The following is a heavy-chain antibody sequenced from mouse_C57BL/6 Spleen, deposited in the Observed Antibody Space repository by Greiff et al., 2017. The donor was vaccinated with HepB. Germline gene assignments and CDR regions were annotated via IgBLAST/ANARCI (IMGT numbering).Heavy chain of an antibody. J-gene: IGHJ2*01. CDR1: GYTFTNYW. CDR3: ARRWDDYFDD. CDR2: IYPGGGYT. V-gene: IGHV1-63*01. Sequence: VQLQQSGAELVRPGTSVKMSCKASGYTFTNYWIGWAKQRPGHGLEWIGDIYPGGGYTNYNEKFKGKATLTADKSSSTAYMQFSSLTSEDSASYYWARRWDDYFDDWGQGTTLTVSS. D-gene: IGHD4-1*01.